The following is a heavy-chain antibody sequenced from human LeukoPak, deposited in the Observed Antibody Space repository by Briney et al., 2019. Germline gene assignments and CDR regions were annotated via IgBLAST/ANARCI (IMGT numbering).Heavy chain of an antibody. Sequence: SETLSLTCAVYGGSFSGYYWSWIRQPPGKGLEWIGEINHSGSTNYNPSLKSGVTISVDTSKNQFSLKLSSVTAADTAVYYCARGDYGKAFDIWGQGTMVTVSS. V-gene: IGHV4-34*01. CDR2: INHSGST. CDR3: ARGDYGKAFDI. CDR1: GGSFSGYY. J-gene: IGHJ3*02. D-gene: IGHD4-17*01.